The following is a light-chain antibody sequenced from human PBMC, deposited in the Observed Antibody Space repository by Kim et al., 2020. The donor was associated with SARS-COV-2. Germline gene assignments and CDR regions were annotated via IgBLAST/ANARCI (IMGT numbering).Light chain of an antibody. CDR1: QSGSSNY. CDR2: GAS. V-gene: IGKV3-20*01. Sequence: SPGERATLSGRASQSGSSNYLAWYQQKPGQAPRLLSYGASSRATGIPDRFSGSGSGTDFTLTITRLEPEDFAVYYCQQYSSSPATFGQGTKVDIK. J-gene: IGKJ1*01. CDR3: QQYSSSPAT.